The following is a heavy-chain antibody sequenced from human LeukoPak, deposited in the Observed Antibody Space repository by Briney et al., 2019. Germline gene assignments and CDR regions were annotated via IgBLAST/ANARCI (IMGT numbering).Heavy chain of an antibody. Sequence: GGSLRLSCAASGFTFSSYAMHWVRQAPGKGLEWVAVTSYDGSNKYYADSVKGRFTISRDNSKNTLYLQMNSLRAEDTAVYYCARDFTMVRGVIDYWGQGTLVTVSS. D-gene: IGHD3-10*01. CDR1: GFTFSSYA. J-gene: IGHJ4*02. CDR3: ARDFTMVRGVIDY. CDR2: TSYDGSNK. V-gene: IGHV3-30-3*01.